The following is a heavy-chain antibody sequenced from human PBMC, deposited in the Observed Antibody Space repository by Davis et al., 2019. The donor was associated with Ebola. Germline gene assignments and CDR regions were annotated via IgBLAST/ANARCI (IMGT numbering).Heavy chain of an antibody. CDR3: ASSLNDFWSGYSPADY. V-gene: IGHV4-30-2*01. CDR1: GGSFSGYS. D-gene: IGHD3-3*01. J-gene: IGHJ4*02. Sequence: SETLSLTCAVYGGSFSGYSWSWIRQPPGKGLEWIGYIYHSGSTYYNPSLKSRVTISGDRSKNQFSLKLSSVTAADTAVYYCASSLNDFWSGYSPADYWGQGTLVTVSS. CDR2: IYHSGST.